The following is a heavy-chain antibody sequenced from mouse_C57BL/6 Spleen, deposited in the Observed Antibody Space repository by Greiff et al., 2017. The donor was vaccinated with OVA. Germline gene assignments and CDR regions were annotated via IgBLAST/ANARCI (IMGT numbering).Heavy chain of an antibody. V-gene: IGHV1-82*01. CDR1: GYAFSSPW. CDR2: IYPGDGDT. J-gene: IGHJ2*01. Sequence: QVQLQQSGPELVKPGASVKISCKASGYAFSSPWMNWVKQRPGKGLEWIGRIYPGDGDTNYNGKFKGKATLTADKSSSTAYMQLSSLTSEDSAVYFCASPLVYYGDYWGQGTTLTDSS. CDR3: ASPLVYYGDY. D-gene: IGHD1-1*01.